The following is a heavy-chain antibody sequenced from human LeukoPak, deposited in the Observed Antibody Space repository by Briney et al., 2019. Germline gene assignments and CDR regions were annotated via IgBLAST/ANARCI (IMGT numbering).Heavy chain of an antibody. CDR1: GGSISSNY. J-gene: IGHJ4*02. Sequence: PSETLSLTCAVSGGSISSNYWSWIRQSPGKGLEWIGHIYYSGSTNYNPSLKSRVTISVDTSKNQFYLKLNSVTAADTAVYYCARHQASSGSPRFDYWGQGTLVTVSS. V-gene: IGHV4-59*08. CDR3: ARHQASSGSPRFDY. D-gene: IGHD3-10*01. CDR2: IYYSGST.